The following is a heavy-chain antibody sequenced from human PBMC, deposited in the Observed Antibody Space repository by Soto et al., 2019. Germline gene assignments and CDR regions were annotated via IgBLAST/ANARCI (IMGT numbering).Heavy chain of an antibody. V-gene: IGHV3-23*01. CDR3: ARDFRPPYGVRYFDY. D-gene: IGHD4-17*01. J-gene: IGHJ4*02. CDR2: ISGSGGST. CDR1: GVTFSSYA. Sequence: GGSLRLSCAASGVTFSSYAMSWVRQAPGKGLEWVSAISGSGGSTYYADSVKGRFTISRHNSKNTLYLLMNSLRAEDTAVYYCARDFRPPYGVRYFDYWGQGTLVTVSS.